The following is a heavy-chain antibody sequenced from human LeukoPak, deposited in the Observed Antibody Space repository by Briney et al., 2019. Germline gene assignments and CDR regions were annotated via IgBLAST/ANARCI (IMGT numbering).Heavy chain of an antibody. CDR3: AREDGEAFDI. CDR1: GFIFSTYP. J-gene: IGHJ3*02. Sequence: GGSLRLSCAASGFIFSTYPMNWVRQASGKGLEWVSSIGGSSSSIYYADSVKGRFTISRDNAKNSLYLQMNSLRVEDTAVYYCAREDGEAFDIWGQGTLVTVSS. CDR2: IGGSSSSI. V-gene: IGHV3-21*01.